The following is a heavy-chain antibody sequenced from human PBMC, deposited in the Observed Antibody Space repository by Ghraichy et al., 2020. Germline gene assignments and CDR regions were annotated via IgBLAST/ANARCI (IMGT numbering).Heavy chain of an antibody. V-gene: IGHV3-53*01. J-gene: IGHJ4*02. CDR1: GFTVSRNY. Sequence: GGSLRLSCVASGFTVSRNYMTWVHQAPGKGLEWVSVLYTGGITYYADSVKGRFTISRDNSKNTLYLQMNSLRAEDSAVYYCARSLYGYNFGPWDYWGQGTLVTVSS. CDR3: ARSLYGYNFGPWDY. D-gene: IGHD5-18*01. CDR2: LYTGGIT.